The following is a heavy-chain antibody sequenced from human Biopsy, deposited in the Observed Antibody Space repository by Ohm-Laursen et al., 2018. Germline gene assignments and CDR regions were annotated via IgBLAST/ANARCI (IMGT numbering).Heavy chain of an antibody. J-gene: IGHJ4*02. Sequence: ESLRISCKGSGYSFTSYWIGWVHQMPGKGLEWMGIIFPGDSDTKYSPSFQGQVTVSADMSLSTAHLQWTSLKASDTALYYCARQDDSSGYYTFDYWGQGTLVTVSS. CDR2: IFPGDSDT. D-gene: IGHD3-22*01. CDR1: GYSFTSYW. V-gene: IGHV5-51*07. CDR3: ARQDDSSGYYTFDY.